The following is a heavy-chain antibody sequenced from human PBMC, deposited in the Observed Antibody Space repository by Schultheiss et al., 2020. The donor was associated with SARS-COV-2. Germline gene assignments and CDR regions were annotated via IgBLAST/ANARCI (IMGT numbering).Heavy chain of an antibody. V-gene: IGHV4-59*01. D-gene: IGHD5-12*01. CDR1: GGSFSGYY. Sequence: SETLSLTCAVYGGSFSGYYWSWIRQPPGKGLEWIGYIYYSGSTYYNPSLKSRVTISVDTSKNQFSLKLSSVTAADTAEYYCARGLRAWYFDLWGRGTLVTVSS. CDR3: ARGLRAWYFDL. CDR2: IYYSGST. J-gene: IGHJ2*01.